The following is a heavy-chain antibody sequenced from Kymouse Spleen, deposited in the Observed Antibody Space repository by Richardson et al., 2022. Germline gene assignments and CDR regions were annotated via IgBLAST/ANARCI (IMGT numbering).Heavy chain of an antibody. V-gene: IGHV3-30*18. CDR3: ARRGSGWFFDY. CDR1: GFTFSSYG. J-gene: IGHJ4*02. CDR2: ISYDGSNK. D-gene: IGHD6-19*01. Sequence: QVQLVESGGGVVQPGRSLRLSCAASGFTFSSYGMHWVRQAPGKGLEWVAVISYDGSNKYYADSVKGRFTISRDNSKNTLYLQMNSLRAEDTAVYYCARRGSGWFFDYWGQGTLVTVSS.